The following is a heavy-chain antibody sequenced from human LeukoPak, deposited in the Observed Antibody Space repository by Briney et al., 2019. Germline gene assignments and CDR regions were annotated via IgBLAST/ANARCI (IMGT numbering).Heavy chain of an antibody. CDR2: TYYRSKWYS. V-gene: IGHV6-1*01. D-gene: IGHD6-19*01. CDR3: ARVKRMAVASLYYFDS. J-gene: IGHJ4*02. CDR1: GDSVSSNSAT. Sequence: SQTLSLTCAISGDSVSSNSATWNWIRQSPSRGLEWLGRTYYRSKWYSGYAVSVKSRITINADTSKNQFSLQLNSVTPEDTAIYYCARVKRMAVASLYYFDSWGQGTLVTVSS.